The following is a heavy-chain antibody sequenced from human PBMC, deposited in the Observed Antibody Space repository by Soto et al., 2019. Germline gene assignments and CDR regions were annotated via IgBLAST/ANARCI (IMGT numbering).Heavy chain of an antibody. CDR3: ARSSATPNGWCGYCLDV. CDR1: GFTFSDYV. D-gene: IGHD2-15*01. Sequence: PGGSLRLSCAASGFTFSDYVMTWFRQAPGKWLEWVSYIGSSGSTSYYVDSVKGRFTISRDNAKNSLYLQMNSLRGEDTAVYYCARSSATPNGWCGYCLDVWGQGXTVTVYS. V-gene: IGHV3-11*01. CDR2: IGSSGSTS. J-gene: IGHJ6*02.